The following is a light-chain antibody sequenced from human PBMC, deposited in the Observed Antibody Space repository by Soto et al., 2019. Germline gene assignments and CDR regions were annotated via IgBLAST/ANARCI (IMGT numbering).Light chain of an antibody. CDR2: EGS. J-gene: IGLJ3*02. CDR1: SSDVGSYNL. Sequence: QSALTQPASVSGSPGQSITISCTGTSSDVGSYNLVSWYQQHPGKAPKLMIYEGSKRPSGVSNRFSGSKSGNTASLTISGLKAEDEADYYCCSYAASSTWVFGGGTKVTVL. CDR3: CSYAASSTWV. V-gene: IGLV2-23*01.